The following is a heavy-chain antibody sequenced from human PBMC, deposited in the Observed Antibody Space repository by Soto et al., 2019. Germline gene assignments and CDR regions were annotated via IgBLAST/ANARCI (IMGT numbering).Heavy chain of an antibody. CDR2: ISYDGSNK. Sequence: QVQLVDSGGGVVQPGRSLRLSCAASGFTFSSYGMHWVRQAPGKGLEWVAVISYDGSNKYYADSVKGRFTISRDNSKNTLYLQMNSLRAEDTAVYYCAKDTAMASYYFDYWGQGTLVTVSS. V-gene: IGHV3-30*18. J-gene: IGHJ4*02. CDR3: AKDTAMASYYFDY. D-gene: IGHD5-18*01. CDR1: GFTFSSYG.